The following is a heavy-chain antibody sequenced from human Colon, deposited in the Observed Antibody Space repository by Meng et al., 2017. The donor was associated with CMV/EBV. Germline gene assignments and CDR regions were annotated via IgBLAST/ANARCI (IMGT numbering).Heavy chain of an antibody. Sequence: SETLSLTCSVSGGSISSYYWGWIRQPPGKGLEWIGSIYYSGSTYYNPSLKSRDTISVDTSKNQFSLKLSSVTAADTAVYYCARHGRYCSSTSCYTFDIWGQGTMVTVSS. CDR2: IYYSGST. CDR3: ARHGRYCSSTSCYTFDI. D-gene: IGHD2-2*02. J-gene: IGHJ3*02. V-gene: IGHV4-39*01. CDR1: GGSISSYY.